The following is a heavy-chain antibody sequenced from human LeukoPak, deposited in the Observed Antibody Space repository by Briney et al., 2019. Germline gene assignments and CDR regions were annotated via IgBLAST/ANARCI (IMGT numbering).Heavy chain of an antibody. CDR1: GFTVSSNY. D-gene: IGHD2-15*01. Sequence: PGGSLRLSCAASGFTVSSNYMSWVRRAPGKGLEWVSVISSGGNTQYADSVKGRFTISRDYSKNTLYLQMNSLRAEDTAVYYCARFRLGGYWGQGTLVTVSS. J-gene: IGHJ4*02. CDR2: ISSGGNT. V-gene: IGHV3-66*01. CDR3: ARFRLGGY.